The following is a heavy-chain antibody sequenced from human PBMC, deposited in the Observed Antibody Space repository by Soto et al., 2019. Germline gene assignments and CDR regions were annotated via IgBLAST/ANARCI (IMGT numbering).Heavy chain of an antibody. CDR2: ISSSSSYI. CDR3: ARSYSSSWYGDAFDI. V-gene: IGHV3-21*01. Sequence: EVQLVESGGGLVKPGGSLRLSCAASGFTFSSYSMNWVRQAPGKGLEWVSSISSSSSYIYYADLVKGRFTISRDDAKNSLYLQMNSLRAEDTAVYYGARSYSSSWYGDAFDIWGQGTMVTVSS. CDR1: GFTFSSYS. J-gene: IGHJ3*02. D-gene: IGHD6-13*01.